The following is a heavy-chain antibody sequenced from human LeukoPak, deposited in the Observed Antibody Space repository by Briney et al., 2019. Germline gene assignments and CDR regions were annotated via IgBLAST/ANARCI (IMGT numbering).Heavy chain of an antibody. CDR3: ARAKRETSTRPWTSGMDV. Sequence: GGSLRLSCAASGFTLSDYDIHWDRQPIGKGLDWVSGLGSAGDKYHAGSERGRFTISREDAENSVYLQMNGLRPEDTAIYYCARAKRETSTRPWTSGMDVWGQGTRVTVSS. CDR1: GFTLSDYD. D-gene: IGHD3/OR15-3a*01. J-gene: IGHJ6*02. CDR2: LGSAGDK. V-gene: IGHV3-13*01.